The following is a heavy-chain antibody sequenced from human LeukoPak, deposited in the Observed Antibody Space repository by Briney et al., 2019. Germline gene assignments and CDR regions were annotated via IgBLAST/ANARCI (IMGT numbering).Heavy chain of an antibody. D-gene: IGHD5-12*01. CDR3: AGQYTGYDAFDY. CDR2: INHSGTT. Sequence: PSETLSLTCTVSGGSISSSSYYWGWIRQPPGKGLEWIGEINHSGTTYYNPSLKSRVTLSVDTSKNQFSLKLSSVTAADTAVYYCAGQYTGYDAFDYWGQGTLVTVSS. CDR1: GGSISSSSYY. J-gene: IGHJ4*02. V-gene: IGHV4-39*01.